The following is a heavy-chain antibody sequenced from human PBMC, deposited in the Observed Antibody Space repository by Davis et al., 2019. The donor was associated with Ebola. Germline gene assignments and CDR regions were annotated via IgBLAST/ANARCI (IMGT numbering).Heavy chain of an antibody. CDR3: ARESPLYGPFFDY. Sequence: AASVKVFCKASGYTFTSYGISWVRQAPGQGLEWMGGIIPIFGTANYAQKFQGRVTITADESTSTAYMELSSLRSEDTAVYYCARESPLYGPFFDYWGQGTLVTVSS. CDR2: IIPIFGTA. CDR1: GYTFTSYG. V-gene: IGHV1-69*13. J-gene: IGHJ4*02. D-gene: IGHD2-2*02.